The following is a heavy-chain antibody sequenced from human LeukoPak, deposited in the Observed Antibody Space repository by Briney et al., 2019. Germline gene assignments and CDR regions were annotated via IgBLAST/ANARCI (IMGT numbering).Heavy chain of an antibody. CDR1: GGSISSGGYS. CDR3: ARGRLYYFDSSGYHYYFDY. V-gene: IGHV4-30-2*01. CDR2: IYHSGST. D-gene: IGHD3-22*01. J-gene: IGHJ4*02. Sequence: SETLSLTCNVSGGSISSGGYSWSWIRQPPGKGLEWIGYIYHSGSTYYNPSLKSRVTISVDTSKNQFSLKLSSVTAADTAVYFCARGRLYYFDSSGYHYYFDYWGQGTLVTVSP.